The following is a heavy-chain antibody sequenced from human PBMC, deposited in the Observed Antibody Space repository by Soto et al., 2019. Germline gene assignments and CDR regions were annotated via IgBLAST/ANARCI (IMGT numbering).Heavy chain of an antibody. J-gene: IGHJ6*03. CDR3: ARGSSTSYDSYYYYYYMDV. CDR1: GFTVSSNY. CDR2: IYSGGST. D-gene: IGHD2-2*01. V-gene: IGHV3-66*01. Sequence: EVQLVESGGGLVQPGGSLRLSCAASGFTVSSNYMSWVRQAPGKGLEWVSVIYSGGSTYYADSVKGRFTISRDNSKKTLYLQMNSLRAEDTAVYYCARGSSTSYDSYYYYYYMDVWGKGTTVTVSS.